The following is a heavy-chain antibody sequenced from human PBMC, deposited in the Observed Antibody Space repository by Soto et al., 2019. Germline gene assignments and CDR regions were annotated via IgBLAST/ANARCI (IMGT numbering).Heavy chain of an antibody. CDR2: IYSGGST. CDR1: GFTVSSYY. CDR3: ARDTVGKEAFDI. Sequence: PGGSLRLSCAASGFTVSSYYMSWVRQAPGKGLEWVSVIYSGGSTYYADSVKGRFTISRDNSKNTLYLQMNSLRAEDTAVYYCARDTVGKEAFDIWGQGTMVTVSS. J-gene: IGHJ3*02. V-gene: IGHV3-53*01. D-gene: IGHD1-26*01.